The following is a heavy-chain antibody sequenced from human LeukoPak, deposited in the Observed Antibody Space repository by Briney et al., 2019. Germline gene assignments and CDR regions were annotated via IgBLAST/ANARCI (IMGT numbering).Heavy chain of an antibody. V-gene: IGHV3-21*01. Sequence: NPGGSLRLSCAASGFTFNTYSMDWVRQAPGKGLEWVSSISSTSSYIYYADSVKGRFTISRDNAKNSLYLQMNSLRAEDTAVYYCAREGIHYDFWSGYIDYWGQGTLVTVSS. J-gene: IGHJ4*02. CDR3: AREGIHYDFWSGYIDY. D-gene: IGHD3-3*01. CDR2: ISSTSSYI. CDR1: GFTFNTYS.